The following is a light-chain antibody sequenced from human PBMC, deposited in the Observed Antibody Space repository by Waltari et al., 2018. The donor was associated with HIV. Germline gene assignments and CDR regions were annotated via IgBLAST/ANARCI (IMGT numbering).Light chain of an antibody. V-gene: IGLV2-11*01. Sequence: QSALTQPRSVSGSPGQSVTISCTGTSREIGCGYYYVVWYQQDPGIVPRLMIYAVTRRPSGVPDRFSGSKSGNTASLTISGLQAEDEADYYCCSYGGSYTLFGGGTKVTVL. CDR1: SREIGCGYYY. CDR2: AVT. J-gene: IGLJ2*01. CDR3: CSYGGSYTL.